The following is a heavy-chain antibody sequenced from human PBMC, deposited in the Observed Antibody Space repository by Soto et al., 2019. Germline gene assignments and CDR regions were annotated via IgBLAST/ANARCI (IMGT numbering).Heavy chain of an antibody. J-gene: IGHJ4*02. CDR3: AREAAALGNDY. D-gene: IGHD2-2*01. CDR1: GFTFTSSA. CDR2: IVVGSGNT. V-gene: IGHV1-58*01. Sequence: ASVKVSCKASGFTFTSSAVQWVRQARGQRLEWIGWIVVGSGNTNYAQKFQGRVTMTRNTSISTAYMELSSLRSEDTAVYYCAREAAALGNDYWGQGTLVTVSS.